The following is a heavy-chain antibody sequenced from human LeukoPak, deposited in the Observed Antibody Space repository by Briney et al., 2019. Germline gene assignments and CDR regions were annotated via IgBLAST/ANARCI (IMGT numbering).Heavy chain of an antibody. Sequence: SQTLSLTCTVSGGSISSGGYYWSWIRQHPGKGLEWIGYIYYSGSTYYNPSLKSRVTISVDTSKNQLSLKLSSVTAADTAVYYCAGTVDSITMVRGAINWFDPWGQGTLVTVSS. CDR1: GGSISSGGYY. J-gene: IGHJ5*02. CDR2: IYYSGST. D-gene: IGHD3-10*01. V-gene: IGHV4-31*03. CDR3: AGTVDSITMVRGAINWFDP.